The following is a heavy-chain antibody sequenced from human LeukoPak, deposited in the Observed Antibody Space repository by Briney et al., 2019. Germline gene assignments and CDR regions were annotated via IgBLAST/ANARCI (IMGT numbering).Heavy chain of an antibody. V-gene: IGHV3-7*03. D-gene: IGHD2-15*01. CDR1: GFTFSNFS. J-gene: IGHJ4*02. CDR3: ARGGYCSGGSCYRPYYFDY. CDR2: IKKDGSET. Sequence: GGSLRLSCTVSGFTFSNFSMSWVRQAPGKRLEWVATIKKDGSETYYGDSVKGRFTISRDNAKNSLYLQMNSLRAEDTALYYCARGGYCSGGSCYRPYYFDYWGQGTLATVSS.